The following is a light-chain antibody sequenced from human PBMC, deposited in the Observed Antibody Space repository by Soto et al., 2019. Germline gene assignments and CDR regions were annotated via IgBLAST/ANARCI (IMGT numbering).Light chain of an antibody. CDR2: EVT. V-gene: IGLV2-8*01. CDR1: NSDVGGYNF. Sequence: QSVLTQPPSASGSPGQSVTISCTGTNSDVGGYNFVSWYQHHPGKGPKLMIYEVTKRPSGVPDRFSGSKSGNTASLTVSGLQTEDEADYYCSSYAGSNILFGGGTKVTVL. J-gene: IGLJ2*01. CDR3: SSYAGSNIL.